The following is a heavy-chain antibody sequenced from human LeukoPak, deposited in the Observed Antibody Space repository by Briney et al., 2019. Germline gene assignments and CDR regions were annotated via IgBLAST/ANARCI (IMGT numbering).Heavy chain of an antibody. CDR1: GFTFSSYG. CDR3: AKDCITMVRGVITDFDY. Sequence: GGSLRLSCAASGFTFSSYGMHWVRQAPGKGLEWVAFIRYDGSNKYYADSVKGRFTISRDNSKNTLYLQMNSLRAEDTAVYYCAKDCITMVRGVITDFDYWGQGTLVTVSS. CDR2: IRYDGSNK. J-gene: IGHJ4*02. V-gene: IGHV3-30*02. D-gene: IGHD3-10*01.